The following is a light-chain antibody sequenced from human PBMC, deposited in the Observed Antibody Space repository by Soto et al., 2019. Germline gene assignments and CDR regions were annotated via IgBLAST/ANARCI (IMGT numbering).Light chain of an antibody. V-gene: IGKV3-15*01. Sequence: EIVLTQSPATLSVSPGERATLSCRASRSISSNLAWYQQKPGQAPRLLIYGASTRATGIPARFSGSGSGTECTLTISSLQSEDFAVYYCQQYNNWPPWTFGQGTKVEIK. J-gene: IGKJ1*01. CDR3: QQYNNWPPWT. CDR1: RSISSN. CDR2: GAS.